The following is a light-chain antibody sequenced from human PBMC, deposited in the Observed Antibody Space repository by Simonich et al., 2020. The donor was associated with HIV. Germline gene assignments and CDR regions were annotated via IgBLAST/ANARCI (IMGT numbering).Light chain of an antibody. Sequence: EIVMTQSPATLSVSPGERATLSCRASQTVSSNLAWYQQRPGQAPRLLMYGTSTRATGIPARFSGSGSGTEFTLTISSMQSEDFAVYYCQQYNNCPTFGGGTKVEIK. J-gene: IGKJ4*01. V-gene: IGKV3-15*01. CDR2: GTS. CDR3: QQYNNCPT. CDR1: QTVSSN.